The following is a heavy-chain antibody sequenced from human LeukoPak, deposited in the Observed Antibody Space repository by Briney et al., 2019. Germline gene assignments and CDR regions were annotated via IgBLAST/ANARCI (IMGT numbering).Heavy chain of an antibody. D-gene: IGHD1-1*01. CDR2: ITGSGGST. Sequence: GGSLRLSCAASGFTFSSYAMSWVRQAPGKGLEWVSAITGSGGSTYYADSVRGRFTISRDNSKNTLYLQMNSLRAEDTAVYYCAKVEGASKASVYWGQGALVTVSS. CDR1: GFTFSSYA. CDR3: AKVEGASKASVY. J-gene: IGHJ4*02. V-gene: IGHV3-23*01.